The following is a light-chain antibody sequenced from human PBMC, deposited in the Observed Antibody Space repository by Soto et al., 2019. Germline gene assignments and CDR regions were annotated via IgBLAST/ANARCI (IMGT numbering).Light chain of an antibody. Sequence: QSALTQPASVSGSPGQSITISCTGTSCDVGGYNYVSWYQQHPGKAPQLMIYDVSNRPSGVSNRFSGSKSGNTASLTISGLQAEDEADYYCSSYTSSSTLYVVFGGGTKLTVL. CDR1: SCDVGGYNY. J-gene: IGLJ2*01. CDR3: SSYTSSSTLYVV. V-gene: IGLV2-14*01. CDR2: DVS.